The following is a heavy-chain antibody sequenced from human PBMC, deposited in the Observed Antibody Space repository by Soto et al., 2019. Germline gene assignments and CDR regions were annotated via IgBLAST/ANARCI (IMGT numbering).Heavy chain of an antibody. J-gene: IGHJ6*02. Sequence: QPGGSLRLSCAASGFTFSSYGMHWVRQAPGKGLEWVAVIWYDGSNKYYADSVKGRFTISRDNSKNTLYLQMNSLRAEDTAVYYCARDFGSKSYYYYGMDVWGQGTTVTVSS. CDR2: IWYDGSNK. CDR1: GFTFSSYG. D-gene: IGHD3-10*01. V-gene: IGHV3-33*01. CDR3: ARDFGSKSYYYYGMDV.